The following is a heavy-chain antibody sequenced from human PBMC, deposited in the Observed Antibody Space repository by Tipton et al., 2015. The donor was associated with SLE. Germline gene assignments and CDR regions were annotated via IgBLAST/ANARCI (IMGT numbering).Heavy chain of an antibody. Sequence: SLRLSCAASGFTFSSYDMHWVRQTPGKGLEWVAFISYDGSNKYYADSVKGRFTISRDNSKNTLYLQMNSLRAEDTAVYYCARDPSESGSYGWFDPWGQGTLVTVSS. D-gene: IGHD1-26*01. J-gene: IGHJ5*02. V-gene: IGHV3-30*19. CDR2: ISYDGSNK. CDR3: ARDPSESGSYGWFDP. CDR1: GFTFSSYD.